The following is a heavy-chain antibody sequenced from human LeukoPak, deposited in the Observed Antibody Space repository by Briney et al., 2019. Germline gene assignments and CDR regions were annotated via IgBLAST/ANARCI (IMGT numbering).Heavy chain of an antibody. V-gene: IGHV3-11*04. D-gene: IGHD2-2*01. J-gene: IGHJ4*02. CDR3: ASGVVVPAAYFDY. CDR2: ISSSGSTK. Sequence: GGSRRLSCAASGFTFSDYYMSWIRQAPGKGLEWVSYISSSGSTKYYADSVKGRFTISRDNAKNSLYLQMNSLRAEDTAVFYCASGVVVPAAYFDYWGQGTLVTVSS. CDR1: GFTFSDYY.